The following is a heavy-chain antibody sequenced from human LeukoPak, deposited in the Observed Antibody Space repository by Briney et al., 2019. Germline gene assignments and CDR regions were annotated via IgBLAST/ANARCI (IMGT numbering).Heavy chain of an antibody. Sequence: GESLKISCKGSGYSFTSYWVGGVREMPGKGLWWVGIIYPVDSDTRDSPSFQGQVTISADKSISTAYLQWSSLNASDTAMYSCARQDGSGSTPYYYYGMDVWGQGTTVTVSS. CDR3: ARQDGSGSTPYYYYGMDV. CDR1: GYSFTSYW. J-gene: IGHJ6*02. V-gene: IGHV5-51*01. CDR2: IYPVDSDT. D-gene: IGHD3-10*01.